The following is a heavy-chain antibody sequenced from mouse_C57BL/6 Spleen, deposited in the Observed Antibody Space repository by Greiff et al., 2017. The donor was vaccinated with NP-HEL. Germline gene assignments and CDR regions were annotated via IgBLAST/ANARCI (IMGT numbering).Heavy chain of an antibody. CDR2: ISYDGSN. V-gene: IGHV3-6*01. Sequence: DVKLQESGPGLVKPSQSLSLTCSVTGYSITSGYYWNWIRQFPGNKLGWMGYISYDGSNNYNPSLKNRISITRDTSKNQFFLKLNSVTTEDTATYYCARESNGDFAYWGQGTLVTVSA. CDR3: ARESNGDFAY. CDR1: GYSITSGYY. J-gene: IGHJ3*01.